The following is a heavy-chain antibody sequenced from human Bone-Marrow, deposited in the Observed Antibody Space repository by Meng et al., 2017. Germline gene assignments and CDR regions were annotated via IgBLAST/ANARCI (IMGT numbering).Heavy chain of an antibody. D-gene: IGHD2-21*01. J-gene: IGHJ4*02. Sequence: GESLKISCAASGFTISNYWMHWVRQAPGKGLEWVSRIKSDGSTTEYADFAKGRFTISRDNAKNTLYLQMNSLRDEDTAVYSCARASADGGGYYPCWGQGTLVTVSS. V-gene: IGHV3-74*03. CDR1: GFTISNYW. CDR3: ARASADGGGYYPC. CDR2: IKSDGSTT.